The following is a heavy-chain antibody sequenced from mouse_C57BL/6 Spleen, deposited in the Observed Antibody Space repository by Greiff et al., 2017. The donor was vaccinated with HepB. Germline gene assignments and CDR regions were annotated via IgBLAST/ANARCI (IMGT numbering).Heavy chain of an antibody. Sequence: QVQLKQSGAELVRPGTSVKMSSKASGYTFTNYWIGWAKQRPGHGLEWIGDIYPGGGYTNYNEKFKGKATLTADKSSSTAYMQFSSLTSEDSAIYYCARRGYTSYYFDYWGQGTTLTVSS. V-gene: IGHV1-63*01. J-gene: IGHJ2*01. CDR1: GYTFTNYW. CDR2: IYPGGGYT. CDR3: ARRGYTSYYFDY.